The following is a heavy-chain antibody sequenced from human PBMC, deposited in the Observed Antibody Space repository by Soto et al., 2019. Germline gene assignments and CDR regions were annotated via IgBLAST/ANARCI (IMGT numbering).Heavy chain of an antibody. J-gene: IGHJ6*02. CDR2: IYHSGST. CDR1: GGSISSGGYS. D-gene: IGHD5-12*01. Sequence: PSETLSLTCAVSGGSISSGGYSWSWVRQPPGKGLERIGEIYHSGSTNYNPSLKSRVTISVDKSKNQFSLKLSSVTAADTAVYYCASHDSGWLQYGTCYYGMDVWGQGTTVTVSS. V-gene: IGHV4-4*02. CDR3: ASHDSGWLQYGTCYYGMDV.